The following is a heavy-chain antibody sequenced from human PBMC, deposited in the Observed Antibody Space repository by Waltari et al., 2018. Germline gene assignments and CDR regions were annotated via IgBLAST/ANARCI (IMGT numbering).Heavy chain of an antibody. CDR3: ARRRMGTGAIDY. D-gene: IGHD2-2*01. Sequence: QLQLQESGPGLVRPSETLSLTCTVSGGSISTRSFYGGWIRQPPGKGLEWIGNIYYIGTTNYNPSLRSRVTISIDTSKNQFSLILNSVTAADTAVYYCARRRMGTGAIDYWGQGTLVTVYS. J-gene: IGHJ4*02. V-gene: IGHV4-39*07. CDR2: IYYIGTT. CDR1: GGSISTRSFY.